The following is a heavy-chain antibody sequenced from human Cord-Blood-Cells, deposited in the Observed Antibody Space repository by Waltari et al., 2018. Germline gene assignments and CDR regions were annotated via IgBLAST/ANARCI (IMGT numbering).Heavy chain of an antibody. Sequence: EVQLLESGGGLVQPGGSLRLSCAASGFTFSSYAMSWVPQAPGKGLEWVSAISGSGGSTYYADSVKGRFTISRDNSKNTLYLQMNSLRAEDTAVYYCAKAGRWLQNWNWFDPWGQGTLVTVSS. CDR3: AKAGRWLQNWNWFDP. CDR2: ISGSGGST. CDR1: GFTFSSYA. D-gene: IGHD5-12*01. J-gene: IGHJ5*02. V-gene: IGHV3-23*01.